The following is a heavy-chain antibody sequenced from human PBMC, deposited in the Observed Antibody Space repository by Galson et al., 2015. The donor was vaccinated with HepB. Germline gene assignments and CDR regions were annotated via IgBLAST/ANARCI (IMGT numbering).Heavy chain of an antibody. CDR3: ARGYDHLYYYYMDV. CDR2: IYYSGST. CDR1: GGSISSYY. J-gene: IGHJ6*03. Sequence: LSLTCTVSGGSISSYYWSWIRQPPGKGLEWIGYIYYSGSTNYNPSLKSRVTISVDTSKNQFSLKLSSVTAADTAVYYCARGYDHLYYYYMDVWGKGTTVTVSS. V-gene: IGHV4-59*01. D-gene: IGHD1-1*01.